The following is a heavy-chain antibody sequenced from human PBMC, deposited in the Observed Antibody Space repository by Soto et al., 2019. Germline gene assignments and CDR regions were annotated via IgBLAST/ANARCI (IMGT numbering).Heavy chain of an antibody. CDR2: IYWDDDK. CDR3: AHSPFFGDKLDY. Sequence: QITLKESGPTLVKPTQTLTLTCTFSGFSLTTGGVGVVWIRQPPGKALEWLAVIYWDDDKRYRPSLKTRLTISKDTSKNQLLLTMTNMDPVDTATYFCAHSPFFGDKLDYWGQGTQVIVSS. J-gene: IGHJ4*02. D-gene: IGHD2-21*01. V-gene: IGHV2-5*02. CDR1: GFSLTTGGVG.